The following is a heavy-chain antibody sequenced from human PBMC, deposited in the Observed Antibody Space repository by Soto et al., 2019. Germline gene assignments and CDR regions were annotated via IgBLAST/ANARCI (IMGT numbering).Heavy chain of an antibody. V-gene: IGHV4-31*03. CDR1: GGSISSGGYY. D-gene: IGHD2-8*01. Sequence: LSLTGTVSGGSISSGGYYWSWIRQHPGKGLEWIGYIYYSGSTYYNPSLKSRVTISVDTSKNQFSLKLSSVTTADTAVYYCARDRPNCTNGVCYYWFDPWGQGTLVTVSS. CDR3: ARDRPNCTNGVCYYWFDP. J-gene: IGHJ5*02. CDR2: IYYSGST.